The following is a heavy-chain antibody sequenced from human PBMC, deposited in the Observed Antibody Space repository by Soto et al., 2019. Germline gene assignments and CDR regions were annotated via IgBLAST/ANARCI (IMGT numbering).Heavy chain of an antibody. V-gene: IGHV1-8*01. CDR2: MNPNSGNT. CDR1: GYTFTSYD. Sequence: ASVKVSCKASGYTFTSYDINWVRQATGQGLEWMGWMNPNSGNTGYAQKFQGRVTMTRNTSISTAYMELGSLRSEDTAVYYCARGIAARPVFILSVTSDYYYMDVWGKGTTVTVSS. D-gene: IGHD6-6*01. CDR3: ARGIAARPVFILSVTSDYYYMDV. J-gene: IGHJ6*03.